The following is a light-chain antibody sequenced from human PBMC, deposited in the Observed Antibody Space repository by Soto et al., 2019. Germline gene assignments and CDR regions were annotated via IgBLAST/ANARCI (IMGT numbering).Light chain of an antibody. CDR2: DVT. Sequence: QSALTQPASVSGSPGQSVILSCSGTSGDIGAYDHVAWFQQHPGEVPKLLLRDVTNRPSGVSGRFSGSKSGNTAYLTISGLRPEDEAAYSCSSSTHSNPVVFGGGTKLTVL. CDR1: SGDIGAYDH. CDR3: SSSTHSNPVV. V-gene: IGLV2-14*03. J-gene: IGLJ3*02.